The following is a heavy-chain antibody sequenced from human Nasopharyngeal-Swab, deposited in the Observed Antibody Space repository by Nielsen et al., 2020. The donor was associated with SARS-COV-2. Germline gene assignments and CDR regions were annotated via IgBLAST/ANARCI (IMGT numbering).Heavy chain of an antibody. Sequence: GGSLRLSCAASGLTFDDYAMHWVRQAPGKGLEWVSGISWNSGSTGYADSVKGRFTISRDNAKNSLYLQMNILRAEDTALYYCAKDNNPYYYDSSGYAFDIWGQGTMVTVSS. CDR2: ISWNSGST. J-gene: IGHJ3*02. CDR1: GLTFDDYA. CDR3: AKDNNPYYYDSSGYAFDI. D-gene: IGHD3-22*01. V-gene: IGHV3-9*01.